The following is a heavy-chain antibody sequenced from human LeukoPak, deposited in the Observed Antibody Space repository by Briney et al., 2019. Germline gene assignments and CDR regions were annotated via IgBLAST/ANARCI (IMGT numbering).Heavy chain of an antibody. Sequence: GGSLRLSCAASGLTFSSYAMSWVRQAPGMGLKWVSGISASGGTTKYADSVKGRFTISRGNSKNTLYLQMNSLRAEDTAVYFCAKETGILTPFDSWGQGTLVTVSS. CDR3: AKETGILTPFDS. J-gene: IGHJ4*02. D-gene: IGHD3-9*01. V-gene: IGHV3-23*01. CDR2: ISASGGTT. CDR1: GLTFSSYA.